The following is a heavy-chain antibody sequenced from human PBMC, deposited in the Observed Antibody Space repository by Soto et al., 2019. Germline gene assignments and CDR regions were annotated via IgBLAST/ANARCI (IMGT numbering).Heavy chain of an antibody. Sequence: EVQLLESGGGLVQPGGSLRLSCAASGFTFSSYSMNWVRQAPGKGLEWVSYISSSSSTIYYADSVKGRFTISRDNAKNSLYLQMNSLRDEDTAVYYCAGHASGYDSLHPFDPWGQGTLVTVSS. CDR2: ISSSSSTI. J-gene: IGHJ5*02. CDR1: GFTFSSYS. V-gene: IGHV3-48*02. D-gene: IGHD5-12*01. CDR3: AGHASGYDSLHPFDP.